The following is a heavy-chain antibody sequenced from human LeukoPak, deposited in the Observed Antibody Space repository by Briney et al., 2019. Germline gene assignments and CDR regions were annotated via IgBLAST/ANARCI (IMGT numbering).Heavy chain of an antibody. J-gene: IGHJ4*02. CDR3: AKVGYYYDSSGYDY. Sequence: GGSLRLSCEASGFTFNSYSMHWVRQAPGKGLEWVAVISYDGSNKYYADSVKGRFTISRDNSKNTLYLQMNSLRAEDTAVYYCAKVGYYYDSSGYDYWGQGTLVTVSS. V-gene: IGHV3-30*04. D-gene: IGHD3-22*01. CDR2: ISYDGSNK. CDR1: GFTFNSYS.